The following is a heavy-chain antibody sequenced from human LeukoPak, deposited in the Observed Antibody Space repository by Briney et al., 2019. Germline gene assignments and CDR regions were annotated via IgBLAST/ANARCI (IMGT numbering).Heavy chain of an antibody. CDR2: ISGSGGNT. J-gene: IGHJ5*02. CDR3: AKEPLSRVSFNCFDP. V-gene: IGHV3-23*01. D-gene: IGHD2/OR15-2a*01. CDR1: GFSFSSYA. Sequence: TGGSLRLSCAASGFSFSSYAMSWVRQAPGKGLEWVSSISGSGGNTHYADSVKGRFTISRDNSMSTLYLQLNSLRDEDTAVYYCAKEPLSRVSFNCFDPWGQGTLVTVSS.